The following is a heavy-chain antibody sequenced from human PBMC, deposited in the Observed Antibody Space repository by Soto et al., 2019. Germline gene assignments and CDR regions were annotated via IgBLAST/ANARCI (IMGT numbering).Heavy chain of an antibody. J-gene: IGHJ6*02. V-gene: IGHV3-21*02. Sequence: EVQLVESGGGLVMPGGSLRLSCAASGFTFTTYSLTWVRQAPGKGLEWVASIGSSSNYIYYADSVKGRFTISRDNAKNSLFLQMNSLRAEDTAVYYCATLTYCSSASCPNYYYVMDVWGRGTTVTVSS. CDR2: IGSSSNYI. D-gene: IGHD2-2*01. CDR3: ATLTYCSSASCPNYYYVMDV. CDR1: GFTFTTYS.